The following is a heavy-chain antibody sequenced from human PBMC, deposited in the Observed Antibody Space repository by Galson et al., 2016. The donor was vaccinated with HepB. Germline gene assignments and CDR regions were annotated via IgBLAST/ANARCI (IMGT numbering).Heavy chain of an antibody. CDR2: INWNGDRT. D-gene: IGHD1-26*01. CDR3: ARGAVYSATYFNDY. CDR1: GFTFDDYG. Sequence: SLRLSCAASGFTFDDYGMTWVRQAPGKGLEWVSDINWNGDRTGYADSVKGRFTISRDNAKNSLYLQMDSLRAEDTASYYCARGAVYSATYFNDYWGQGILVTVSA. J-gene: IGHJ4*02. V-gene: IGHV3-20*04.